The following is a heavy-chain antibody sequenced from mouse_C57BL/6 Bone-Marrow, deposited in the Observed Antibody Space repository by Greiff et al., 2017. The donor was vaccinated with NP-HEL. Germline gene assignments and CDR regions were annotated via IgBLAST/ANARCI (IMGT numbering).Heavy chain of an antibody. CDR2: IDPSDSET. V-gene: IGHV1-52*01. Sequence: VKLQQPGAELVRPGSSVKLSCKASGYTFTSYWMHWVKQRPIQGLEWIGNIDPSDSETHYNQKFKDKATLTVDKSSSTAYMQLSSLTSEDSAVYYCARRGYYGSSYRDFDYWGQGTTLTVSS. CDR1: GYTFTSYW. CDR3: ARRGYYGSSYRDFDY. D-gene: IGHD1-1*01. J-gene: IGHJ2*01.